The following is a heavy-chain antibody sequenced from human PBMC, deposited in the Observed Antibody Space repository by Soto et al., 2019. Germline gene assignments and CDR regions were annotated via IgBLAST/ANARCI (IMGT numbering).Heavy chain of an antibody. D-gene: IGHD3-22*01. CDR1: GYTFTSHY. J-gene: IGHJ3*02. CDR2: INPSGGST. CDR3: ARDLVDYYDSSGSVAFDI. Sequence: ASVKVSCKASGYTFTSHYMHWVRQAPGQGLEWMGIINPSGGSTSYAQKFQGRVTMTRDTSTSTVYMELSSLRSEDTAVYYCARDLVDYYDSSGSVAFDIWGQGTMVTVSS. V-gene: IGHV1-46*01.